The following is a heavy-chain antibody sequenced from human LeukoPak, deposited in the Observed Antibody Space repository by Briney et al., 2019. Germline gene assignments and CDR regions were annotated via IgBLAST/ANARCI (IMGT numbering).Heavy chain of an antibody. D-gene: IGHD3-22*01. J-gene: IGHJ6*03. CDR1: GGTFSSYA. Sequence: SVKVSCKASGGTFSSYAISWVRQAPGQGVEWMGGIIPIFGTANYAQKFQGRVTITADKSTSTAYMELSSLRSEDTAVYYCAREFVSSGYYSDYYYYMDVWGKGTTVTVSS. V-gene: IGHV1-69*06. CDR2: IIPIFGTA. CDR3: AREFVSSGYYSDYYYYMDV.